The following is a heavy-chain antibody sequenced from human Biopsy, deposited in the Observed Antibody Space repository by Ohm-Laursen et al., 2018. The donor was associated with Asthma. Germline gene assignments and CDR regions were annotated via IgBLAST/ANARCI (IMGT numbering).Heavy chain of an antibody. J-gene: IGHJ2*01. CDR2: IIHSGNS. V-gene: IGHV4-34*01. D-gene: IGHD2-15*01. CDR1: GGSFSGHY. Sequence: SETLSLTCVVYGGSFSGHYWNWIRQPPGKGLEWIGEIIHSGNSNYNRSLKSRVTMSVDTPKNQFSLKLSSVTAADTAVYYCARGGYCSGGNCYLRRPSHPVSYFDLWGRGTLVTVSS. CDR3: ARGGYCSGGNCYLRRPSHPVSYFDL.